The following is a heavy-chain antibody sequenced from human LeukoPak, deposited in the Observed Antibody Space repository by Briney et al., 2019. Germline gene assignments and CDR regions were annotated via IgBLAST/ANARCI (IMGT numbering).Heavy chain of an antibody. J-gene: IGHJ5*02. D-gene: IGHD6-13*01. V-gene: IGHV4-59*08. CDR1: GGSISSCY. CDR3: ARHTRAAAGKRPTQVWFDP. Sequence: PSETLSLTCTVSGGSISSCYWSWIRQPPGKGLEWIGYIYYSGSTNYNPSLKSRVTISVDTSKNQFSLKLSSVTAADTAVYYCARHTRAAAGKRPTQVWFDPWGQGTLVTVSS. CDR2: IYYSGST.